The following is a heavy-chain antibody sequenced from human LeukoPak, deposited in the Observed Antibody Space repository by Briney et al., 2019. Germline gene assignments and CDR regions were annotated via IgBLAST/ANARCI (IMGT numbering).Heavy chain of an antibody. V-gene: IGHV4-30-4*08. Sequence: NASETLSLTCTVSGGSISSGDYYWSWIRQPPGKGLEWVGYIYYSGSTYYNPSLESRVTISVDTSKNQFSLKLSSVTAADTAVYYCARVMTPYYDFWSGYSPSNNWFDPWGQGTLVTVSS. J-gene: IGHJ5*02. CDR2: IYYSGST. CDR3: ARVMTPYYDFWSGYSPSNNWFDP. CDR1: GGSISSGDYY. D-gene: IGHD3-3*01.